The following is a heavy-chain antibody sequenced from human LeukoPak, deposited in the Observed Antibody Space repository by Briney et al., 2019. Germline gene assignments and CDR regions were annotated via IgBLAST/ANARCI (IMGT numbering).Heavy chain of an antibody. CDR2: IFYSGST. V-gene: IGHV4-59*01. J-gene: IGHJ5*02. D-gene: IGHD6-13*01. CDR1: GGSFSGYY. CDR3: ARDDKAAGTSWFDP. Sequence: SETLSLTCAVYGGSFSGYYWSWIRQPPGKGLEWIGYIFYSGSTNYNPSLKGRLTISLDTSKKQLSLKLSSVTAADTAVYYCARDDKAAGTSWFDPWGQGTLVTVSS.